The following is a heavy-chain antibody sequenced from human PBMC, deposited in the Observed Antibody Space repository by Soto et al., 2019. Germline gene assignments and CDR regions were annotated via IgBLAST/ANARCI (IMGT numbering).Heavy chain of an antibody. D-gene: IGHD3-10*01. CDR3: ARDLSITMVRAKYYIDY. Sequence: ASVKVSCKASGYTFTGYYTHWVRQAPGQGLEWMGWINPNSGGTNYAQKFQGWVTMTRDTSISTVYMELSSLRSEDTAVYYCARDLSITMVRAKYYIDYWGQGTLVSVSS. J-gene: IGHJ4*02. V-gene: IGHV1-2*04. CDR1: GYTFTGYY. CDR2: INPNSGGT.